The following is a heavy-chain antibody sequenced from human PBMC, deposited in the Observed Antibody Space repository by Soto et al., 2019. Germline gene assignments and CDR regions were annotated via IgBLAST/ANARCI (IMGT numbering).Heavy chain of an antibody. J-gene: IGHJ4*02. D-gene: IGHD6-19*01. CDR1: GFTFSSYA. CDR3: ARDQYRSGWYTESTFDY. Sequence: QVQLVESGGGVVQPGRSLRLSCAASGFTFSSYAMHWVRQAPGKGLEWVAVISYDGSNKYYADSVKGRFTISRDNSKNTLYLQMNSLRAEDTAVYYCARDQYRSGWYTESTFDYWGQGTLVTVSS. V-gene: IGHV3-30-3*01. CDR2: ISYDGSNK.